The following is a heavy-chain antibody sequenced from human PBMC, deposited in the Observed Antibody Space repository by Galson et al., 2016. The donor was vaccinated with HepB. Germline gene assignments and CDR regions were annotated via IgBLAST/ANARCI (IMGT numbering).Heavy chain of an antibody. CDR3: AKGRDLELINGMDV. Sequence: TLSLTCAVSGVSISSDGFSWSWIRQVPGKGLEWIGSFYHPGSTFYNPSLKSRVTISVDRSKHQFTLRLSSVTAADTAVYYCAKGRDLELINGMDVWGQGTTVTVSS. CDR1: GVSISSDGFS. D-gene: IGHD1-1*01. CDR2: FYHPGST. V-gene: IGHV4-30-2*01. J-gene: IGHJ6*02.